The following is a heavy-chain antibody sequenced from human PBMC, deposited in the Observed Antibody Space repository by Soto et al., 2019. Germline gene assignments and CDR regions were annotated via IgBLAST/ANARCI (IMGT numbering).Heavy chain of an antibody. CDR1: GYSFTSYW. D-gene: IGHD2-2*01. Sequence: PGESLKICWKGSGYSFTSYWASWVRQMPGKGLEWMGRIDPSDSYTNYSPSFQGHVTISADKSISTAYLQWSSLKASDTARNYCASSPRLYCITTFWRELDHYYGLGVRGQGTSVTDSS. CDR2: IDPSDSYT. J-gene: IGHJ6*02. V-gene: IGHV5-10-1*01. CDR3: ASSPRLYCITTFWRELDHYYGLGV.